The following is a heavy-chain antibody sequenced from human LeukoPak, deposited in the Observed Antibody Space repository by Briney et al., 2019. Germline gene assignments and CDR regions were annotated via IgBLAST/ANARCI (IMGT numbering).Heavy chain of an antibody. V-gene: IGHV4-59*11. Sequence: PSETLSLTCAVSADSFSSHYWTWTRQPPGKGLEWIGYISYIGSTNYIPSLKSRVTISIDTSKNQFSLKLSSVTAADTAVYYCARDLVTVTKGFDIWGQGTMVTISS. D-gene: IGHD4-17*01. J-gene: IGHJ3*02. CDR3: ARDLVTVTKGFDI. CDR1: ADSFSSHY. CDR2: ISYIGST.